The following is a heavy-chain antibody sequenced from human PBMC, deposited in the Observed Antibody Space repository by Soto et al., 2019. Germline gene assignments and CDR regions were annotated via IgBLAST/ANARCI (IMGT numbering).Heavy chain of an antibody. D-gene: IGHD2-15*01. CDR3: ARGRPRGSGSWFDP. J-gene: IGHJ5*02. CDR2: INHSGST. Sequence: LCLTCAVYVGSFSVYYWIWIRQPPGKGLEWIGEINHSGSTNYNPSLKSRVTISVDTSKNQFSLKLSSVTAADTAVYYCARGRPRGSGSWFDPWGQGTLVTAPQ. CDR1: VGSFSVYY. V-gene: IGHV4-34*01.